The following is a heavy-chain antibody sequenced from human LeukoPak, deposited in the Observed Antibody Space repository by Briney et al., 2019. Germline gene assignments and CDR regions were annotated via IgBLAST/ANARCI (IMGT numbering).Heavy chain of an antibody. J-gene: IGHJ4*02. D-gene: IGHD3-22*01. CDR1: GFTFSSYA. CDR2: ISYGGSNK. CDR3: ASPYYYDSSGYADY. Sequence: QPGRSLRLSCAASGFTFSSYAMHWVRQAPGKGLEWVAVISYGGSNKYYADSVKGRFTISRDNSKNTLYLQMNSLRAEDTAVYYCASPYYYDSSGYADYWGQGTLVTVSS. V-gene: IGHV3-30*04.